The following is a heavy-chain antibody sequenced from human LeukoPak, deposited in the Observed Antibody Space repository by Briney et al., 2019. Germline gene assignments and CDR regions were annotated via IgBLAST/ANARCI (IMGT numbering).Heavy chain of an antibody. CDR2: INHSGST. D-gene: IGHD6-19*01. J-gene: IGHJ5*02. CDR3: ARGRGSGWYLYNWFDP. CDR1: GGSFSGYH. Sequence: SETLSLTCAVYGGSFSGYHWSWIRQPPGKGLEWIGEINHSGSTNYNPSLKSRVTISVDTSKNQFSLKLSSVTAADTAVYYCARGRGSGWYLYNWFDPWGQGTLVAVSS. V-gene: IGHV4-34*01.